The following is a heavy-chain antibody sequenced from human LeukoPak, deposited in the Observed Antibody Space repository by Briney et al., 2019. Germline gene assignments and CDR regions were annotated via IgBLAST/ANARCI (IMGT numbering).Heavy chain of an antibody. Sequence: SETLSLTCTVSGASISSYYWSWIRQPPGKGLEWIGYIYYSGNTNYNPSLKSRVTTSVDTSKNQFSPKLSSVTAADTAVYFCARGGSSSGPFDFWGQGTLVTVSS. D-gene: IGHD6-19*01. CDR3: ARGGSSSGPFDF. CDR1: GASISSYY. V-gene: IGHV4-59*01. CDR2: IYYSGNT. J-gene: IGHJ4*02.